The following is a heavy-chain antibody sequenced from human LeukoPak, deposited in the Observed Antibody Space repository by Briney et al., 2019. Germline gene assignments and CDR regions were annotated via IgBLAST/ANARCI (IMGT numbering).Heavy chain of an antibody. D-gene: IGHD1-26*01. CDR2: IKSKPDGGAI. Sequence: GGSLRLSCAASGFTFSNAWMSWVRQAPGKGLEWVGRIKSKPDGGAIDYAAPVKGRFIISRDDSKDMLYLQMDSLKTEDTGVYYCTRDKLELRQFDYWGQGTLVTVSS. CDR3: TRDKLELRQFDY. CDR1: GFTFSNAW. J-gene: IGHJ4*02. V-gene: IGHV3-15*01.